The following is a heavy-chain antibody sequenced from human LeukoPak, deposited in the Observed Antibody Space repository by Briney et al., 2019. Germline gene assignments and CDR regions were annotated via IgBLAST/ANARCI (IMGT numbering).Heavy chain of an antibody. J-gene: IGHJ4*02. Sequence: SVKVSCKASGGTFSSYAISWVRQAPGQGLEWMGGIIPIFGAANYAQKFQGRVTITADKSTSTAYMELSSLRSDDTAVYYCARETYYASGRLYNRIDYWGQGTLVTVSS. CDR1: GGTFSSYA. V-gene: IGHV1-69*06. CDR2: IIPIFGAA. CDR3: ARETYYASGRLYNRIDY. D-gene: IGHD3-10*01.